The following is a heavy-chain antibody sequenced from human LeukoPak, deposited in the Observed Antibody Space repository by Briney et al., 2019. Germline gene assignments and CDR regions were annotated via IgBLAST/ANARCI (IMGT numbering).Heavy chain of an antibody. V-gene: IGHV3-30*02. CDR3: AKPKGDYPIFDY. CDR2: IRYDGSNK. D-gene: IGHD4-17*01. J-gene: IGHJ4*02. CDR1: GFTFSSYG. Sequence: PGGSLRLSCAASGFTFSSYGMHWVRQAPGKGLEWVAFIRYDGSNKYYADSVKGRFTISRDNSKNTLYLQMNSLRAEDTAVYYCAKPKGDYPIFDYWGQGTLVTVSS.